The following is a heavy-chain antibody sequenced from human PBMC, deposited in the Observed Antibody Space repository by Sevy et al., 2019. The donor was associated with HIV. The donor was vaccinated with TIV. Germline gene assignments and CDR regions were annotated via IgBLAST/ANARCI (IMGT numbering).Heavy chain of an antibody. Sequence: GGSLRLSCAASGFSFSHAWLHWVRQAPGKGLEWVGRIRSKTDGGTTDYAAPVKGRFSISRDDSKDMLYLQMNSLKTEDTAVCYCTTVGDDFWSGYDYWGQGTLVTVSS. CDR2: IRSKTDGGTT. CDR3: TTVGDDFWSGYDY. CDR1: GFSFSHAW. J-gene: IGHJ4*02. D-gene: IGHD3-3*01. V-gene: IGHV3-15*07.